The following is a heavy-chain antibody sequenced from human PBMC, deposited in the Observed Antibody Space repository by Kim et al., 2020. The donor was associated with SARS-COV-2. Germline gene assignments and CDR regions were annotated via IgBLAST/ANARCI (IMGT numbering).Heavy chain of an antibody. J-gene: IGHJ6*02. D-gene: IGHD6-19*01. CDR3: ARLYSSGWSRAVYYYGMDV. CDR1: GGSISSSNW. Sequence: SETLSLTCAVSGGSISSSNWWSWVRQPPGKGLEWIGEIYHSGSTNYNPSLKSRVTISVDKSKNQFSLKLSSVTAADTPVYYCARLYSSGWSRAVYYYGMDVWGQGTTVTVSS. CDR2: IYHSGST. V-gene: IGHV4-4*02.